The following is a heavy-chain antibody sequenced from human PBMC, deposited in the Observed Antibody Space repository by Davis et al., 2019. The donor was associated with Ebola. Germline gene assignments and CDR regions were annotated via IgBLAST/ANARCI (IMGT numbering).Heavy chain of an antibody. CDR3: ARSESTYYDFWSGYSYTNFFDY. CDR1: VFTFSSYS. V-gene: IGHV3-21*01. Sequence: PGGSLRLSCAASVFTFSSYSMNWVRQAPGKGLEWVSSISSRSSYIYYADSVKGRFTIPRDNAKHSLYLQMNSLRAEDTAVYYCARSESTYYDFWSGYSYTNFFDYWGQGTLVTVSS. J-gene: IGHJ4*02. CDR2: ISSRSSYI. D-gene: IGHD3-3*01.